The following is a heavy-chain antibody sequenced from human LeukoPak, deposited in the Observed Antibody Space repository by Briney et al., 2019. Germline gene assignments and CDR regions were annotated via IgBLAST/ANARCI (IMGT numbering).Heavy chain of an antibody. CDR1: GYSFTTYW. J-gene: IGHJ4*02. D-gene: IGHD6-13*01. V-gene: IGHV5-51*01. Sequence: GESLKISCEGSGYSFTTYWIAWVRQLPGRGLEWMGIIYPGDSDTRYSPSFQGQVTISADKSINPAYLQWSSLKASDTAMYYCARRNIGAAGMGIDYWGQGTLVSVSS. CDR2: IYPGDSDT. CDR3: ARRNIGAAGMGIDY.